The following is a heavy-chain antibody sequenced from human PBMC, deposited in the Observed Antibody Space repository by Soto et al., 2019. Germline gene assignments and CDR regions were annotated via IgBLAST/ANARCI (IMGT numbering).Heavy chain of an antibody. D-gene: IGHD5-18*01. J-gene: IGHJ3*02. V-gene: IGHV1-69*06. CDR2: IIPIFGTA. CDR3: ANCGYSYGFDAFDI. CDR1: GGTFISYA. Sequence: XSVKVSFKASGGTFISYAISWVRQAPGQGLEWMGGIIPIFGTANYAQKFQGRVTITADKSTSTAYMELSSLRSEDTAVYYCANCGYSYGFDAFDIWGQGTMVTVSS.